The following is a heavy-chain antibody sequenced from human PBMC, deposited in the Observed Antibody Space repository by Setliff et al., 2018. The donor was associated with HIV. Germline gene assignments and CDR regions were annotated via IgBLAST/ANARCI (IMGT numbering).Heavy chain of an antibody. Sequence: ESGPTLVNPTQTLTLTCTFSGFSLSTTGVAVGWIRQPPGKALEWLALIYWNDDKRYSPSLITRLTITQDTSKNQVVLTMTNMDPADTATYFCAHIDGAQVRVADFDYWGQGTLVTVSS. J-gene: IGHJ4*02. D-gene: IGHD3-3*01. CDR3: AHIDGAQVRVADFDY. CDR1: GFSLSTTGVA. V-gene: IGHV2-5*01. CDR2: IYWNDDK.